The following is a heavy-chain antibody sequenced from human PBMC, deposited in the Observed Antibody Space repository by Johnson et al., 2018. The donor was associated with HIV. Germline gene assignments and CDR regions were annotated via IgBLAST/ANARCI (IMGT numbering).Heavy chain of an antibody. Sequence: QVQLVESGGGLVQPGGSMRLSCAASGFTFTDYYMTWIRQAPGKGLEWVSHISTSGGGIYYADSVKGRFTISRDNARNSLYLQMNSMRAEDTAVYYCARVRYSSGWPIYAFDIWGQGTVVIVSS. D-gene: IGHD6-19*01. CDR3: ARVRYSSGWPIYAFDI. CDR1: GFTFTDYY. CDR2: ISTSGGGI. V-gene: IGHV3-11*04. J-gene: IGHJ3*02.